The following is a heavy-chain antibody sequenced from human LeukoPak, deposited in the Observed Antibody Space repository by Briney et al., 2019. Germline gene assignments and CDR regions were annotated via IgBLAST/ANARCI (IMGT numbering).Heavy chain of an antibody. CDR1: GGSFTDYF. D-gene: IGHD3-22*01. J-gene: IGHJ6*01. CDR2: INNYTGDT. Sequence: SETLSLTCTVYGGSFTDYFLTWIRQSPGQGLEGIGEINNYTGDTNYNPSLNSRVSISLEKSKNQFSLELRSVTAADTAVYYCARGRIAKIVVVHGFGYGMDVWGQGTMVTVSS. CDR3: ARGRIAKIVVVHGFGYGMDV. V-gene: IGHV4-34*01.